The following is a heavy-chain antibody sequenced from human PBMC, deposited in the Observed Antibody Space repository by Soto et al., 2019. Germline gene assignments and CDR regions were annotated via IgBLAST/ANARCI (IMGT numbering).Heavy chain of an antibody. CDR1: GFTFSSYG. CDR3: AKDLPDGY. J-gene: IGHJ4*02. V-gene: IGHV3-30*18. Sequence: GGSLRLSCAASGFTFSSYGMHWVRQAPGKGLEWVAVISYDGSNKYYADSVKGQFTISRDNSKNTLYLQMNSLRAEGTAVYYCAKDLPDGYWGQGTLVTVSS. CDR2: ISYDGSNK.